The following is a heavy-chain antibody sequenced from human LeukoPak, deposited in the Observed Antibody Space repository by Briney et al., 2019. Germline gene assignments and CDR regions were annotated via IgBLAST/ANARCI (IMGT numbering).Heavy chain of an antibody. CDR3: APPSYSSSWTGEDY. V-gene: IGHV3-48*03. D-gene: IGHD6-13*01. CDR1: GFTFSSYE. Sequence: GGSLRLSCAASGFTFSSYEMNWVRQAPGKGLEWVSYISSSGSTIYYADSVKGRFTISRDNAKNSLYLQMNSLRAEDTAVYYCAPPSYSSSWTGEDYWGQGTLVTVSS. J-gene: IGHJ4*02. CDR2: ISSSGSTI.